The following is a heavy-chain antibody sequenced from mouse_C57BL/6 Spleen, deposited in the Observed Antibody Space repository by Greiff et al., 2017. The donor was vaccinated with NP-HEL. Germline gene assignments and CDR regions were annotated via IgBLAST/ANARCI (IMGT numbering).Heavy chain of an antibody. J-gene: IGHJ2*01. D-gene: IGHD1-1*01. V-gene: IGHV14-4*01. CDR3: TRNCGSAFDY. CDR1: GFNIKDDY. Sequence: VQLQQSGAELVRPGASVKLSCTASGFNIKDDYMHWVKQRPEQGLEWIGWIDPENGDTEYASKFKGKATMTVDTSSNTAYLQLSSLTSEDTAVYYCTRNCGSAFDYWGQGTTLTVSS. CDR2: IDPENGDT.